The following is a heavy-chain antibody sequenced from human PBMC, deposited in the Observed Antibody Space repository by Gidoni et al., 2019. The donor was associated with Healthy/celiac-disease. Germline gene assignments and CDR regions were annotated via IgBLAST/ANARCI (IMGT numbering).Heavy chain of an antibody. J-gene: IGHJ4*02. V-gene: IGHV3-64D*06. CDR2: ISSNGGST. Sequence: EEQLLASGGGLVQPVGSLIHSCSAHGFTCSSYAMYWVRQVPGKGREYVSDISSNGGSTYYADSVQGRFNISSDHSKNTLYLQLRSLRAEDAAVYYCVKVHVGAETYFDYWGQGTLVTVSS. CDR3: VKVHVGAETYFDY. CDR1: GFTCSSYA. D-gene: IGHD1-26*01.